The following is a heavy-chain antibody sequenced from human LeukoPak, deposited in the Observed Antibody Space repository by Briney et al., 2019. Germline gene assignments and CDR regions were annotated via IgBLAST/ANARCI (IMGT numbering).Heavy chain of an antibody. CDR3: ARVGGTMVRGVIMGAYYYYMDV. CDR2: ISAYNGDT. J-gene: IGHJ6*03. Sequence: ASVKVSCKASGYIFTSYGISWVRQAPGQGLEWMGWISAYNGDTNYTQKLQGRVTMTTDTSTSTAYMELRSLRSDDTAVYYCARVGGTMVRGVIMGAYYYYMDVWGKGTTVTISS. CDR1: GYIFTSYG. V-gene: IGHV1-18*01. D-gene: IGHD3-10*01.